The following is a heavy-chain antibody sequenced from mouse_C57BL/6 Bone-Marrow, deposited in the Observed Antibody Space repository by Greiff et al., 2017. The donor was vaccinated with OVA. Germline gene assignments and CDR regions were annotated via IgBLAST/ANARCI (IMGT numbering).Heavy chain of an antibody. J-gene: IGHJ4*01. Sequence: QVQLQQSGAELVRPGTSVKMSCKASGYTFTNYWIGWAKQRPGHGLEWIGDIYPGGGYTNYNEKFKGKATLTADKSSSTAYMQFSSRTSEDSAIYYCARHGYYAMDYWGQGTSVTVSS. V-gene: IGHV1-63*01. CDR3: ARHGYYAMDY. CDR1: GYTFTNYW. CDR2: IYPGGGYT.